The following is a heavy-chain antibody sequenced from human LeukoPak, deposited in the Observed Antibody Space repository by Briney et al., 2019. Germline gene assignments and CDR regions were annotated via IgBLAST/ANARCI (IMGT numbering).Heavy chain of an antibody. CDR3: AKAPIRYSSSKYYFDY. D-gene: IGHD6-13*01. CDR1: GFTFSDYY. J-gene: IGHJ4*02. Sequence: PGGSLRLSCAASGFTFSDYYMSWIRQAPGKGLEWVSAISGSGGSTYYADSVKGRFTISRDNSKNTLYLQMNSLRAEDTAVYYCAKAPIRYSSSKYYFDYWGQGTLVTVSS. V-gene: IGHV3-23*01. CDR2: ISGSGGST.